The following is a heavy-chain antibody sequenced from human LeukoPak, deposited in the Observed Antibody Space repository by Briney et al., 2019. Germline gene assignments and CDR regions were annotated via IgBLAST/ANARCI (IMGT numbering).Heavy chain of an antibody. V-gene: IGHV4-30-4*01. J-gene: IGHJ6*02. CDR1: GGSLSSGDYY. CDR3: ARDRTDTAMTIYYYGMDV. Sequence: SETLSLTCTVSGGSLSSGDYYWSWIRQPPGKGLEWIGYIYYSGSTYYNPSLKSRVTISVDTSKNQFSLKLSSVTAADTAVYYCARDRTDTAMTIYYYGMDVWGQGTTVTVSS. CDR2: IYYSGST. D-gene: IGHD5-18*01.